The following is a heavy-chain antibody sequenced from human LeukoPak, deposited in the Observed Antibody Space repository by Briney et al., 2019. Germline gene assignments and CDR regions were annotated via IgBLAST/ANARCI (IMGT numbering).Heavy chain of an antibody. CDR2: IYSGGST. J-gene: IGHJ4*02. CDR1: GFTVSSNY. CDR3: ANRYYDSNGYYYSEDY. Sequence: PGGSLRLSCAASGFTVSSNYMGWVRQAPGKGLEWVSVIYSGGSTYYADSVKGRFTISRDNSKNTLYLQMNSLRAEDTAVYYCANRYYDSNGYYYSEDYWGQGTLVTVSS. D-gene: IGHD3-22*01. V-gene: IGHV3-53*01.